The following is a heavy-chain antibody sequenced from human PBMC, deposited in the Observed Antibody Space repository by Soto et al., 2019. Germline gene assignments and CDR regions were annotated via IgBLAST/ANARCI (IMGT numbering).Heavy chain of an antibody. CDR3: ARDPLRFLEWATSSGGDY. CDR1: GFNFSSYE. D-gene: IGHD3-3*01. V-gene: IGHV3-48*03. J-gene: IGHJ4*02. Sequence: GGSLRLSCAASGFNFSSYEMNWVRQAPGKGLEWVSYISSSGSTIYYADSVKGRFTISRDNAKNSLYLQMNSLRAEDTAVYYCARDPLRFLEWATSSGGDYWGQGTVVTVS. CDR2: ISSSGSTI.